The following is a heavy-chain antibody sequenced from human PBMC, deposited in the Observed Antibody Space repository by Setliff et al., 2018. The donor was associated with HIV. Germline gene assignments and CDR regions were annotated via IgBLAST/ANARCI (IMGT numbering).Heavy chain of an antibody. J-gene: IGHJ3*02. CDR1: GVSIVSGGFY. V-gene: IGHV4-31*03. Sequence: SETLSLTCSVSGVSIVSGGFYYSWIRQHPGKGLEWLGTVYYTGKTYYNPSLQRRLTMSADTSKNQLYLKINSVTFADTAVYFCARDLHANYHVVDIWGPGTMFTVSS. D-gene: IGHD2-15*01. CDR2: VYYTGKT. CDR3: ARDLHANYHVVDI.